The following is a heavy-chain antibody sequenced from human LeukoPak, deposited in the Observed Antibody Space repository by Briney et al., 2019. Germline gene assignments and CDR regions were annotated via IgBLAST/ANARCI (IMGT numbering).Heavy chain of an antibody. CDR2: INHSGST. J-gene: IGHJ6*02. CDR1: GGSISNNNW. Sequence: SGTLSLTCAVSGGSISNNNWWGWVRQPPGKGLEWIGEINHSGSTNYNSSLESRLTISVDTSKNQFSLKLSSVTAADTAVYYCARFKQLVAPRGMDVWGQGTTVTVSS. D-gene: IGHD6-13*01. V-gene: IGHV4-4*02. CDR3: ARFKQLVAPRGMDV.